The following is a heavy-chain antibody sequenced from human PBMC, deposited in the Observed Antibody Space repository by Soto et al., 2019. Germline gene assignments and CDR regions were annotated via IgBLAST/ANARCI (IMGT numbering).Heavy chain of an antibody. CDR2: INPNSGGT. V-gene: IGHV1-2*04. Sequence: GASVKVSCKASGYTFTGYYMHWVRQAPGQGLEWMGWINPNSGGTNYAQKFQGWVTMTRDTSISTAYMELSRLRSDDTAVYYCAASYSSGRKHWFDPWGQGTLVTVSS. CDR3: AASYSSGRKHWFDP. D-gene: IGHD6-19*01. J-gene: IGHJ5*02. CDR1: GYTFTGYY.